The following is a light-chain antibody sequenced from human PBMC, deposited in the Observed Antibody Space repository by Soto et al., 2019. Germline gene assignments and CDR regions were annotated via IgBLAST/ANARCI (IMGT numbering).Light chain of an antibody. J-gene: IGKJ5*01. Sequence: VLTQSPATLFLSPGERATLSCRASQSIHTSLAWYQQKPGQPPRLVVYDSTLRANGVPDRFGGSRSGTEFTLTINNLEPQDFAVYYCQQRNVLPPITFGQGTRLEI. CDR3: QQRNVLPPIT. CDR1: QSIHTS. V-gene: IGKV3-11*01. CDR2: DST.